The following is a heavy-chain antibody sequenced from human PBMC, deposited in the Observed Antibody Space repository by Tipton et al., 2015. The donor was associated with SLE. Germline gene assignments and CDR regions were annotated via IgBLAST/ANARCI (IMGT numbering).Heavy chain of an antibody. J-gene: IGHJ5*02. CDR1: GGSISNDY. CDR2: IHYSGST. V-gene: IGHV4-59*12. D-gene: IGHD4/OR15-4a*01. Sequence: TLSLTCAVSGGSISNDYWSWIRQSPGEGLEWIGYIHYSGSTNYNPSLKSRVTISVDRSNNQFSLKLSSVTAADTAVYYCARERIEEYGGKENWIDPWGQGTLVTVSS. CDR3: ARERIEEYGGKENWIDP.